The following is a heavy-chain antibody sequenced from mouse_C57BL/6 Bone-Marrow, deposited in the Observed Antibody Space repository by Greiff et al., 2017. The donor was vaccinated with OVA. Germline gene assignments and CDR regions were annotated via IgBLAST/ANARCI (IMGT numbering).Heavy chain of an antibody. V-gene: IGHV2-6*03. CDR1: GFSLTSYG. Sequence: VKLQESGPGLVAPSQSLSITCTVSGFSLTSYGVHWVRQPPGTGLEWLVVIWSDGSTTYNSALKSRLSISKDNSKSQVFLKMNSLQTDDTAMYYCARGDYGSSYDYAMDYWGQGTSVTVSS. D-gene: IGHD1-1*01. CDR3: ARGDYGSSYDYAMDY. J-gene: IGHJ4*01. CDR2: IWSDGST.